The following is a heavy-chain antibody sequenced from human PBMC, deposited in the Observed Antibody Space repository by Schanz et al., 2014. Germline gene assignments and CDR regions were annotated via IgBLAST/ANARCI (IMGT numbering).Heavy chain of an antibody. CDR2: INTGVNT. CDR3: AKGRFGELSAFDI. Sequence: EVQLLESGGGLVQPGGSLRLSCAASGFTFGDYVMTWVRQAPGKGLEWVSAINTGVNTYYADSVRGRFTMSRDNSKNTLYLQINSLRAEDTAVYYCAKGRFGELSAFDIWGQGTMVTVSS. D-gene: IGHD3-10*01. CDR1: GFTFGDYV. J-gene: IGHJ3*02. V-gene: IGHV3-23*01.